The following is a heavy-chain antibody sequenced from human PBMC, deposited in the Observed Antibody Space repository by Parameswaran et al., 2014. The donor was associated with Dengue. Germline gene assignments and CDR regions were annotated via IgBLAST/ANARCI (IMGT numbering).Heavy chain of an antibody. Sequence: AGGSLRLSCTVSGGSISSSSYYWGWIRQPPGKGLEWIGSIYYSGSTYYNPSLKSRVTISVDTSKNQFSLKLSSVTAADTAVYYCARHAFGDRPSDYWGQGTLVTVSS. CDR3: ARHAFGDRPSDY. D-gene: IGHD3-10*01. V-gene: IGHV4-39*01. CDR2: IYYSGST. CDR1: GGSISSSSYY. J-gene: IGHJ4*02.